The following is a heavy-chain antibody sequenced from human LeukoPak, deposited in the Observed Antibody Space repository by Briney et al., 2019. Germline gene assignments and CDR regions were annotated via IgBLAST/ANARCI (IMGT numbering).Heavy chain of an antibody. V-gene: IGHV3-30*03. CDR3: ARESDYSNYNIDY. J-gene: IGHJ4*02. Sequence: GGSLRLSCAASGFTVNNKYMTWVRQAPGKGLEWVAVISYDGSNKYYADSVKGRFTISRDNSKNTLYLQMNSLRAEDTAVYYCARESDYSNYNIDYWGQGTLVTVSS. D-gene: IGHD4-11*01. CDR1: GFTVNNKY. CDR2: ISYDGSNK.